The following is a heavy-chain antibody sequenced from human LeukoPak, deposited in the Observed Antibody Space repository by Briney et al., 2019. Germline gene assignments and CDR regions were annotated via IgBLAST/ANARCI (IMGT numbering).Heavy chain of an antibody. V-gene: IGHV3-33*01. J-gene: IGHJ5*02. Sequence: GRSLRLSCAASGFTFSSYGMHWVRQAPGKGLEWAAVIWYDGSNKYYADSVKGRFTISRDNSKNTLYLQMNSLRAEDTAVYYCARDFHGSGSPWGQGTLVTVSS. D-gene: IGHD3-10*01. CDR3: ARDFHGSGSP. CDR1: GFTFSSYG. CDR2: IWYDGSNK.